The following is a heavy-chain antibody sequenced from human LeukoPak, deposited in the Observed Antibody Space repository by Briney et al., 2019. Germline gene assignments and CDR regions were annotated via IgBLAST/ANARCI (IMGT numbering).Heavy chain of an antibody. CDR2: LAAGDDST. V-gene: IGHV3-23*01. CDR3: AKVDKLSGSGTFHFDY. Sequence: GGSLRLSCAASGFTFSSYAMSWVRQAPGKGLEWVSVLAAGDDSTFYSDSVKGRFTTSRDTSKNTLYLQMNRLGAEDTAVYYCAKVDKLSGSGTFHFDYWGQGTLVTVSS. J-gene: IGHJ4*02. CDR1: GFTFSSYA. D-gene: IGHD3-10*01.